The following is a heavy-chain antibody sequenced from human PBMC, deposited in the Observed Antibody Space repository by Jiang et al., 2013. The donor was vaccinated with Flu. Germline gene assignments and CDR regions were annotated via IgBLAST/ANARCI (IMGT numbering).Heavy chain of an antibody. V-gene: IGHV4-38-2*01. CDR1: GYSISSGYY. J-gene: IGHJ5*02. CDR3: ARLSFGSGTP. D-gene: IGHD3-10*01. Sequence: GSGLVKPSETLSLTCGVSGYSISSGYYWGWIRQPPGKGLEWIGSIFHSGNTYYNPSLKSRVTISVDTSNNQFSMKLSSVTAADTAVYYCARLSFGSGTPWGQGTLVTVSS. CDR2: IFHSGNT.